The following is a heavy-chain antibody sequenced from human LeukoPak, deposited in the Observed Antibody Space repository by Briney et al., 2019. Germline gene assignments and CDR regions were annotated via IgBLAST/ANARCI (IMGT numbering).Heavy chain of an antibody. CDR1: GFTFSSYW. Sequence: GGSLRLSCAVSGFTFSSYWMSSVRQAPGKGLEWVANIKEDGSEKYYVDSVKGRFTISRDNAKNSRYLQMNRLRAEDTAVYYCARDRTLSAYWGQGTPVTVSS. V-gene: IGHV3-7*01. J-gene: IGHJ4*02. CDR3: ARDRTLSAY. D-gene: IGHD1/OR15-1a*01. CDR2: IKEDGSEK.